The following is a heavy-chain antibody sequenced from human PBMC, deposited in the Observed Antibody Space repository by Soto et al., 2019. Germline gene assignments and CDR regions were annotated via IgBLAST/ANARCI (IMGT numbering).Heavy chain of an antibody. D-gene: IGHD2-15*01. Sequence: QVQLVESGGGVVQPGRSLRLSCAASGFTFSSYAMHWVRQAPGKGLEWVAVISYDGSNKYYADSVKGRFTISRDNSKNTLYLQMNSLRAEDTAVYYCARDQDCSGGSCPVDYWGQGTLVTVSS. CDR2: ISYDGSNK. CDR1: GFTFSSYA. V-gene: IGHV3-30-3*01. J-gene: IGHJ4*02. CDR3: ARDQDCSGGSCPVDY.